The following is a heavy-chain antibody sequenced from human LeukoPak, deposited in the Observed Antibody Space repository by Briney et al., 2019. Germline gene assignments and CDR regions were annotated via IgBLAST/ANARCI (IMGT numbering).Heavy chain of an antibody. CDR2: ISTSTGYT. J-gene: IGHJ6*02. CDR1: GFTFSDHN. CDR3: ARANEGYNYYGMDV. V-gene: IGHV3-11*05. Sequence: PGGSLRLSCAASGFTFSDHNMSWVRQAPGKGLEWVSYISTSTGYTNYADSVKGRFTISRDNAKKSLYLQMNSLRAEDTAVYYCARANEGYNYYGMDVWGQGTTVTVSS.